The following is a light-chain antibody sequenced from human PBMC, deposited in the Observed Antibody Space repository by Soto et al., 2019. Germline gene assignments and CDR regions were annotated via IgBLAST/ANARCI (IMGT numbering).Light chain of an antibody. V-gene: IGKV3-15*01. CDR3: QQYKNWPL. CDR2: GAS. Sequence: MMMTQSPATLSVSPGERVTLSCRTSHSVNSHVAWYQQKPGQAPRLLLYGASTRATGIPVRSSGSGFGTEFTLTISSLQSEDFAVYYCQQYKNWPLFGQGTKVDIK. J-gene: IGKJ1*01. CDR1: HSVNSH.